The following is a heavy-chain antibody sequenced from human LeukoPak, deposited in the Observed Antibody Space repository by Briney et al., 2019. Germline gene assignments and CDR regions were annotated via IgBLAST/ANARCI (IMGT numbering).Heavy chain of an antibody. D-gene: IGHD6-19*01. CDR2: ISYDGRNE. CDR1: GFTFTSYN. Sequence: GGSLRLSCAASGFTFTSYNVHWVRRAPGKGLEWVAVISYDGRNEYYADSVQGRFIISRDNSKNTLFLQMNSLRAEDAAVYYCAREEKSGWYDYWGQGTLVTASS. V-gene: IGHV3-30*04. CDR3: AREEKSGWYDY. J-gene: IGHJ4*02.